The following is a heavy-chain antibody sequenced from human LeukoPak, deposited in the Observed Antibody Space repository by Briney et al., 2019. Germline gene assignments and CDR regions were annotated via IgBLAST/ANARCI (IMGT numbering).Heavy chain of an antibody. CDR3: AREKAGKDYFDY. J-gene: IGHJ4*02. CDR2: TYYRSKWYN. Sequence: TSQTLSLTCAISGDTVSSNSAAWTWIRQSPSRGLEWLGRTYYRSKWYNDYAVSVKSRITINPDTSKNQFSLQLNSVTPEDTAVYYCAREKAGKDYFDYWGQRILVTVSS. V-gene: IGHV6-1*01. CDR1: GDTVSSNSAA.